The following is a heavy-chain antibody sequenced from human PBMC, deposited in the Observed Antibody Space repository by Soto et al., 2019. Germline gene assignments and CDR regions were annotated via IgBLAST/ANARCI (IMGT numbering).Heavy chain of an antibody. Sequence: QVELVQSGAEVKKPGSSVKVSCKASGGNFITFAISWVRQAPGQGLEWMGEIIPISSTTKSAHKFQDRVTISPDGSSSTVHMEPRSLKSEETAIYFCAKKLGIDPFGSYGLDVWGQGTTVTVSS. CDR1: GGNFITFA. D-gene: IGHD7-27*01. J-gene: IGHJ6*02. V-gene: IGHV1-69*01. CDR2: IIPISSTT. CDR3: AKKLGIDPFGSYGLDV.